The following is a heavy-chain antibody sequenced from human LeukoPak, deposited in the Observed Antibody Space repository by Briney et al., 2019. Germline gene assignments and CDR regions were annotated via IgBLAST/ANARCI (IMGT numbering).Heavy chain of an antibody. CDR1: GFTFSSYS. Sequence: GGSLRLSCAASGFTFSSYSMNWVRQAPGKGLEWVSSISSSSYIYYADSVKGRFTISRDNAKSSLYLQMNSLRAEDTAVYYCARAPAAENYYYYGMDVWGQGTTVTVSS. V-gene: IGHV3-21*01. J-gene: IGHJ6*02. CDR3: ARAPAAENYYYYGMDV. CDR2: ISSSSYI. D-gene: IGHD6-13*01.